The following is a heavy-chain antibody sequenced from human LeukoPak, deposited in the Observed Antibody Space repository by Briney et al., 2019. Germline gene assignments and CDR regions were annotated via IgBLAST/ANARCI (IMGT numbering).Heavy chain of an antibody. V-gene: IGHV3-23*01. CDR1: GFTFSSYA. CDR3: AKVSGPRWLSRYYFDY. D-gene: IGHD3-9*01. Sequence: PGGSLRLSCAASGFTFSSYAMSWARQAPGKGLEWVSAISGSGGSTYYADSVKGRFTISRDNSKNTLYLQMNSLRAEDTAVYYCAKVSGPRWLSRYYFDYWGQGTLVTVSS. J-gene: IGHJ4*02. CDR2: ISGSGGST.